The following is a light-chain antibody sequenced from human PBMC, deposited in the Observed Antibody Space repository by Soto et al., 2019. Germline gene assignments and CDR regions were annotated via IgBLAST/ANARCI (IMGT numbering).Light chain of an antibody. CDR1: QSVSSSY. CDR3: QQYGSSLIT. CDR2: GAS. Sequence: EIVLTQSPGTLSLSPGERATLSCRASQSVSSSYLAWYQQKPGQAPRLLIYGASSRATGIPDRFSVSGSGTDFTLTISRLEPEDFAVYYCQQYGSSLITFGQRTRLEIK. J-gene: IGKJ5*01. V-gene: IGKV3-20*01.